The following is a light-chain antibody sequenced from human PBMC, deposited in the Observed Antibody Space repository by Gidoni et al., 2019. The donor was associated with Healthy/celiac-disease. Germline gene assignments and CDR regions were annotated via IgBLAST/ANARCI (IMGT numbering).Light chain of an antibody. J-gene: IGKJ3*01. CDR3: QQRSNWPRFT. Sequence: EIVLTQSPATLSLSPGDRATLSCRASQSVSSYLACYQQKPGQAPRLLIYDASNRATGIPARCSGSGSGTDFTLTISSLEPEDFAVYYCQQRSNWPRFTFGPGTKVDIK. V-gene: IGKV3-11*01. CDR1: QSVSSY. CDR2: DAS.